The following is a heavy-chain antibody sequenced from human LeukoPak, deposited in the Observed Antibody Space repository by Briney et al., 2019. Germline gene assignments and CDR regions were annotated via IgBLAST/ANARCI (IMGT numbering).Heavy chain of an antibody. CDR3: ARDLGYCTSTSCYSLYGMDV. J-gene: IGHJ6*04. V-gene: IGHV3-48*03. D-gene: IGHD2-2*02. Sequence: GGSLRLSCAASGFTFSSYEMNWVRQAPGKGLEWVSYISSSGSTIHYADSVKGRFTISRDNAKNSLYLQMNSLRAEDTAVYYCARDLGYCTSTSCYSLYGMDVWGKGTTVAVSS. CDR1: GFTFSSYE. CDR2: ISSSGSTI.